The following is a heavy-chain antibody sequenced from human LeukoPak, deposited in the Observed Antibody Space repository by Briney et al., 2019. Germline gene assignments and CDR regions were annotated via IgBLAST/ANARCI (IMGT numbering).Heavy chain of an antibody. D-gene: IGHD6-13*01. J-gene: IGHJ4*02. Sequence: GGSLRLSCAASGFTFSTYSMNWVRQAPGKGLEWVSYISSSSIIDYADSVKGRFTISRDNAKNSLHLQMNSLRAEDTALYYCARDPGGIGTAAGTSFDYWGQGTLVTVSS. CDR3: ARDPGGIGTAAGTSFDY. V-gene: IGHV3-48*04. CDR2: ISSSSII. CDR1: GFTFSTYS.